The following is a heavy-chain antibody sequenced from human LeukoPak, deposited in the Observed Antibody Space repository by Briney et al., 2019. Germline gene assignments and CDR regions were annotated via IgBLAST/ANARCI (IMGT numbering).Heavy chain of an antibody. J-gene: IGHJ5*02. V-gene: IGHV3-23*01. D-gene: IGHD6-13*01. CDR2: ISGSGGST. CDR3: AKDGSYSSSWYNWFDP. CDR1: GFTFSSYS. Sequence: GGSLRLSCAASGFTFSSYSMSWVRQAPGKGLEWVSAISGSGGSTYYADSVKGRFTISRDNSKNTLYLQMNSLRAEDTAVYYCAKDGSYSSSWYNWFDPWGQGTLVTVSS.